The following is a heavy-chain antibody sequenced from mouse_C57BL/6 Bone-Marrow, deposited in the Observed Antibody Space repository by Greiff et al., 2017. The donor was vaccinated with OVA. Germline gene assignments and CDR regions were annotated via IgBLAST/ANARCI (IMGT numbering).Heavy chain of an antibody. CDR2: IGPSDSYT. CDR3: ASGNYPGYFDY. D-gene: IGHD2-1*01. V-gene: IGHV1-50*01. CDR1: GYTFTSYW. J-gene: IGHJ2*01. Sequence: VQLQQPGAELVKPGASVKLSCKASGYTFTSYWMQWVKQRPGQGLEWIGEIGPSDSYTNYNQKFKGKATMTVDTSSSTAYMQLSSLTSEASAVYYCASGNYPGYFDYWGQGTTLTVSS.